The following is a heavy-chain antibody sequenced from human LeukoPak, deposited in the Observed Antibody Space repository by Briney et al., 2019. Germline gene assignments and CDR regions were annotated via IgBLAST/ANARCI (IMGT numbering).Heavy chain of an antibody. CDR3: ARDRDYAFDY. CDR1: GFTFRDSA. V-gene: IGHV3-48*02. D-gene: IGHD4-17*01. J-gene: IGHJ4*02. Sequence: GGSLRLSCAASGFTFRDSAMSWVRQAPGKGLEWISYINSDIYSNTIYYADTVKGRFTISRDNGKNSLYLQMNSLRDEDTAVYYCARDRDYAFDYWGQGTLVTVSS. CDR2: INSDIYSNTI.